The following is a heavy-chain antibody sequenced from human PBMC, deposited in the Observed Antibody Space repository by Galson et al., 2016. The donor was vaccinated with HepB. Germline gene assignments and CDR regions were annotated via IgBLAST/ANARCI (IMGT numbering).Heavy chain of an antibody. Sequence: SLRLSCAASGFPFSAYFMNWIRQPPGKGLEWVSTIKVGGSATDYADSVKGRFTISRDDAKDALFLQMNSLRPEDTAVYYCTTEDWWRFEFWGQGILATVSS. J-gene: IGHJ4*02. V-gene: IGHV3-11*01. CDR2: IKVGGSAT. D-gene: IGHD2-15*01. CDR1: GFPFSAYF. CDR3: TTEDWWRFEF.